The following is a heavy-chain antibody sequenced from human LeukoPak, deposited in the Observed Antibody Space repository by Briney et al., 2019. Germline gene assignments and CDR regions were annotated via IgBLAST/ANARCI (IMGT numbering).Heavy chain of an antibody. CDR3: SEGYFEPFDH. CDR1: GASVSTSH. J-gene: IGHJ4*02. V-gene: IGHV4-59*02. D-gene: IGHD2/OR15-2a*01. Sequence: SETLSLTCNVSGASVSTSHWNWIRQRPGKGLEWIGCLSYTGKTDYNPSLKSRVSISLGSSNNYFSLKLTSVAAADTAVYYCSEGYFEPFDHWGQGILVTVSS. CDR2: LSYTGKT.